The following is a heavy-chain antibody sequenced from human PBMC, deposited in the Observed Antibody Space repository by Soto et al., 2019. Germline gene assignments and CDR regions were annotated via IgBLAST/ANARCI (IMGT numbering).Heavy chain of an antibody. J-gene: IGHJ6*02. CDR3: AKEKGLDQLLVGFRGMDV. CDR2: ISYDGSNK. CDR1: GFTFSSYG. V-gene: IGHV3-30*18. D-gene: IGHD2-2*01. Sequence: VQLVESGGGVVQPGRSLRLSCAASGFTFSSYGMHWVRQAPGKGLEWVAGISYDGSNKYYADSVKGRFTISRDNSKNPLYQQTNRLRAEDTAVYYCAKEKGLDQLLVGFRGMDVWGQRTTVTVSS.